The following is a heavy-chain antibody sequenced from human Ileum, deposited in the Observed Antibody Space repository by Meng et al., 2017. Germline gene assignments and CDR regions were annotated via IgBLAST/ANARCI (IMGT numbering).Heavy chain of an antibody. CDR1: SGSITSVTY. V-gene: IGHV4-4*02. J-gene: IGHJ4*02. CDR2: ISHSGST. Sequence: VQLQEPGPGLVKPSGTLSLTCAVSSGSITSVTYWGGVRLPPGKGLEWIGQISHSGSTFYNPSLKSRVTMSVDKSKSQFSLMLTSVTAADTAVYYCARHGGYYQGFWGQGTLVTVSS. CDR3: ARHGGYYQGF. D-gene: IGHD4-23*01.